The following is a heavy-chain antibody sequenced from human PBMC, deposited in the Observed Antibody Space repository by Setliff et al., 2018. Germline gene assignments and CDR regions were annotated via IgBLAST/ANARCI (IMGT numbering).Heavy chain of an antibody. D-gene: IGHD3-10*01. J-gene: IGHJ4*02. CDR2: ISSSGSNI. CDR1: GFTFSDYY. Sequence: GSLRLSCAASGFTFSDYYMSWIRQAPGKGLEWVSYISSSGSNIFYADSVKGRFTISRDNAENSVYLQMNSLRAEDTAVYYCARDRKVYYYGSGLDYWGQGVLVTVSS. V-gene: IGHV3-11*01. CDR3: ARDRKVYYYGSGLDY.